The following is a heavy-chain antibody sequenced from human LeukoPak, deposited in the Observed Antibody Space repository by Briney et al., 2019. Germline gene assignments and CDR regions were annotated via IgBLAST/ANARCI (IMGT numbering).Heavy chain of an antibody. Sequence: ASVKVSCKASGGTFSSYAISWVRQAPGQGLEWMGGIIPIFGTANYAQKFQGRVTITTDESTSTAYMELSSLRSEDTAVYYCARDSMVSETDAFDIWGQGTMVTVSS. D-gene: IGHD3-10*01. CDR1: GGTFSSYA. CDR2: IIPIFGTA. J-gene: IGHJ3*02. CDR3: ARDSMVSETDAFDI. V-gene: IGHV1-69*05.